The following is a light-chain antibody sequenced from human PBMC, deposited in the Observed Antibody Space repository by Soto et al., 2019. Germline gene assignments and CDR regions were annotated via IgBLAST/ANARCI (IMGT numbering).Light chain of an antibody. V-gene: IGKV2-28*01. J-gene: IGKJ1*01. CDR3: MQSLQTPLT. CDR2: LGS. Sequence: DIVMTQSPLSLPVTPGEPASISCRSSRSLLDSNGYNCLEWYLQKPGQSPQLLIYLGSNRASGVPDRFSGSGSGTYFTLKISRVEAEDVRIYYCMQSLQTPLTFGQGTKVEIK. CDR1: RSLLDSNGYNC.